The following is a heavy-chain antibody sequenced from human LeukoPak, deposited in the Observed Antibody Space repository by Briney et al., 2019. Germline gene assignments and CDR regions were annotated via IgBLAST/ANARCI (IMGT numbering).Heavy chain of an antibody. V-gene: IGHV4-59*12. D-gene: IGHD2-15*01. J-gene: IGHJ6*02. Sequence: SETLSLTCTVSGDSITSYYWSWIRQPPGKGLEWIGYIYYTGSVTYNPSLKSRIAISVDTSKNQFSLKLSSVTAADTAVYYCARDTPLTKSGMDVWGQGTTVTVSS. CDR2: IYYTGSV. CDR1: GDSITSYY. CDR3: ARDTPLTKSGMDV.